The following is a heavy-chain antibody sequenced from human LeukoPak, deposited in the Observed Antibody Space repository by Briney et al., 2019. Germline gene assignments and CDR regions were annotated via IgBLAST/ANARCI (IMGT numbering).Heavy chain of an antibody. CDR3: ARDSFNYYDSSGYYGAFDI. CDR2: IYYSGST. D-gene: IGHD3-22*01. CDR1: GGSISSYY. V-gene: IGHV4-59*12. J-gene: IGHJ3*02. Sequence: PSETLSLTCTVSGGSISSYYWSWIRQPPGKGLEWIGYIYYSGSTNYNPSLKSRVTISLDTSKNQFSLKLSSVNAADTAVYYCARDSFNYYDSSGYYGAFDIWGQGTMVTVSS.